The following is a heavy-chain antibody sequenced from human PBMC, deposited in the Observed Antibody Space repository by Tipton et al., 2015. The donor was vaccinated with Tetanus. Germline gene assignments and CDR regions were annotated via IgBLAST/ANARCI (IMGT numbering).Heavy chain of an antibody. J-gene: IGHJ4*02. CDR3: ANGVTMVRGGTYFDY. V-gene: IGHV3-23*01. CDR2: ISGSGGST. Sequence: CAASGFTFSSYAMSWVRQAPGKGLEWVSAISGSGGSTYYADSVKGRFTISRDNSKNTLYLQMNSLRAEDTAVYYCANGVTMVRGGTYFDYWGQGTLVTVSS. D-gene: IGHD3-10*01. CDR1: GFTFSSYA.